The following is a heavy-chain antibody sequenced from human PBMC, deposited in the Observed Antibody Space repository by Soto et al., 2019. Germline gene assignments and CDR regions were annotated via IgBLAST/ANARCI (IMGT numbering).Heavy chain of an antibody. Sequence: QVQLVESGGGVVQPGRSLRLSCAASGFTFSSYGMHWVRQAPGKGLEWVAVIWDDGSNKYYADSVKGRFTISRDNSKNMLYLQMTGPRAEDTAVYYCAREGDIVRGDGGAFHIWGQGTMVTVSS. CDR1: GFTFSSYG. CDR3: AREGDIVRGDGGAFHI. D-gene: IGHD3-10*01. J-gene: IGHJ3*02. V-gene: IGHV3-33*01. CDR2: IWDDGSNK.